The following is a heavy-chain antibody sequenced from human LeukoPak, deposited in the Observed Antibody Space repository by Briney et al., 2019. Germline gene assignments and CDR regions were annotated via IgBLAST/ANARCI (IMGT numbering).Heavy chain of an antibody. D-gene: IGHD6-19*01. V-gene: IGHV4-34*01. CDR1: GGSFSGYY. CDR3: ARRRSPSSSGWYPSRDNYYYYYMDV. CDR2: INHSGST. J-gene: IGHJ6*03. Sequence: SETLSLTCAVYGGSFSGYYWSWIRQPPGKGLEWIGEINHSGSTNYNPSLKNRVTISVDTSKNQFSLKLSSVTAADTAVYYCARRRSPSSSGWYPSRDNYYYYYMDVWGKGTTVTISS.